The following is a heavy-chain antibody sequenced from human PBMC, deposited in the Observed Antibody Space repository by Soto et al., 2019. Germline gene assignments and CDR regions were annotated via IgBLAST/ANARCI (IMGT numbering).Heavy chain of an antibody. J-gene: IGHJ4*02. D-gene: IGHD5-12*01. V-gene: IGHV1-69*02. Sequence: SVKVSCKASGGTFSSYTISWVRQAPGQGLEWMGRIIPILGIANYAQKFQGRVTITADKSTSTAYMELSSLRSEDTAVYYCARAPQSGYDYWGNYFDYWGQGTLVTVSS. CDR2: IIPILGIA. CDR1: GGTFSSYT. CDR3: ARAPQSGYDYWGNYFDY.